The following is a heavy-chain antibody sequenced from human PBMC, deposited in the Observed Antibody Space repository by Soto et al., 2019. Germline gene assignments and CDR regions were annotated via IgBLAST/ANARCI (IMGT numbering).Heavy chain of an antibody. Sequence: SETLSLTCTVSGGSISSSSYYWGWIRHPPGKGLEWIGSIYYSGSTYYNPSLKSRVTISVDTSKTQFSLKLSSVTAADTAVYYCAGVGGDYPSAFDIWGQGTMVTVSS. J-gene: IGHJ3*02. CDR1: GGSISSSSYY. V-gene: IGHV4-39*01. CDR3: AGVGGDYPSAFDI. D-gene: IGHD4-17*01. CDR2: IYYSGST.